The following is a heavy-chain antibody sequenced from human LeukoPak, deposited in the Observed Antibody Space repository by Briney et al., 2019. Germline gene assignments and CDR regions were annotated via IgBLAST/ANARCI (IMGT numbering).Heavy chain of an antibody. CDR1: GDTFSSYA. CDR2: IIPIFGTA. Sequence: GASVKVSCKASGDTFSSYAISWVRQDPGQGLEWMGGIIPIFGTANYAQKFQGRVTIITDESTSTAYMELSSLRSEDTAVYYCARGSPGYNWNDDFGETYYFDYWGQGTLVTVSS. CDR3: ARGSPGYNWNDDFGETYYFDY. V-gene: IGHV1-69*05. J-gene: IGHJ4*02. D-gene: IGHD1-1*01.